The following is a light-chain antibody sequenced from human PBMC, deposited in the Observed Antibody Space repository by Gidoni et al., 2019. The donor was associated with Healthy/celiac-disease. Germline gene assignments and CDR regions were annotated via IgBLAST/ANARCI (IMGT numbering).Light chain of an antibody. J-gene: IGKJ2*01. Sequence: EIVMTQSPATLSVSPGERATLPCRASQSVSRNLAWYQQKPGQAPRLLIYGASTRATGIPARVSGSGSGTEFTLTISSLQSEDFAVYYCQRYNNWPPMSTFXQXTKLEIK. CDR3: QRYNNWPPMST. V-gene: IGKV3-15*01. CDR2: GAS. CDR1: QSVSRN.